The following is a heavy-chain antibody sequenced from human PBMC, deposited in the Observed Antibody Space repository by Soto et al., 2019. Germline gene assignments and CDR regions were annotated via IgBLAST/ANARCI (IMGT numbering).Heavy chain of an antibody. CDR3: ARDLWGYCGADCYPLDV. CDR1: GGSISSYY. J-gene: IGHJ6*02. D-gene: IGHD2-21*02. V-gene: IGHV4-59*01. CDR2: MYNTGST. Sequence: PSETLSLTCTVSGGSISSYYWSWIRQPPGKGLEWIGYMYNTGSTIYNPSLKSRVTISVDTSKNQFSLKPNSVTAADTAVYYCARDLWGYCGADCYPLDVWGQGTTVTV.